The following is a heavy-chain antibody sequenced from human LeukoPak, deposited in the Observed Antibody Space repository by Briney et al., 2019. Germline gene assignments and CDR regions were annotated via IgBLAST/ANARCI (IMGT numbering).Heavy chain of an antibody. CDR3: ARQGYCSSASCLDAFDI. J-gene: IGHJ3*02. D-gene: IGHD2-2*01. V-gene: IGHV3-21*01. Sequence: PGGSLRLSCAASGFTFSCHSMNWVRQAPGKGLEWVSSISSSSYIYYADSVKGRFTISRDNTKNSLYLQMNSLRAEDTAVYYCARQGYCSSASCLDAFDIWGQGTMVTVSS. CDR2: ISSSSYI. CDR1: GFTFSCHS.